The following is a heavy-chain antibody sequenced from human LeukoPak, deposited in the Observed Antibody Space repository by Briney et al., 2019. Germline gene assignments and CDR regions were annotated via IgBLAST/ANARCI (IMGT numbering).Heavy chain of an antibody. CDR3: AREFTMVRGSLHYYYYYMDV. V-gene: IGHV3-48*03. CDR2: ISSSGSTI. Sequence: GGSLRLSCAASGFTFSSYEMNWVRQAPGKGLEWVSYISSSGSTIYYADSVKGRFTISRDNAKNSLYLQMNSLRAEDTAVYYCAREFTMVRGSLHYYYYYMDVWGKGTTVTVSS. D-gene: IGHD3-10*01. CDR1: GFTFSSYE. J-gene: IGHJ6*03.